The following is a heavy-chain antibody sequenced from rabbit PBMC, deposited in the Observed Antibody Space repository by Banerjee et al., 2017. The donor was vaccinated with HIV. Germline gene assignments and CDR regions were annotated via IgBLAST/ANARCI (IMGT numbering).Heavy chain of an antibody. CDR3: ARDLAGVIGWNFDL. V-gene: IGHV1S40*01. Sequence: QSLEESGGDLVKPGASLTLTCTASGFDFTDTYYICWVRQAPGKGLEWIGCIDVGTSGRTYYATWAKGRFTISRTSSTTVALQMTSLTAADTATYFCARDLAGVIGWNFDLWGQGTLVTVS. J-gene: IGHJ4*01. D-gene: IGHD4-1*01. CDR1: GFDFTDTYY. CDR2: IDVGTSGRT.